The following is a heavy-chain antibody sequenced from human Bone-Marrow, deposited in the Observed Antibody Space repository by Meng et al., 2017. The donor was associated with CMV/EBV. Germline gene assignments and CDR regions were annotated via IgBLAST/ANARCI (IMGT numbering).Heavy chain of an antibody. CDR2: IYYSGST. J-gene: IGHJ3*02. Sequence: PETRSLTCTVSGGSIGSYYWSWIRQPAGRGLEWIGYIYYSGSTNYNPSLKSRVTISVDTSKNQFSLKLNSVTATDTAVYYCARSEWGSSWYMGFDAFDIWGQETMVTVSS. D-gene: IGHD6-13*01. CDR1: GGSIGSYY. CDR3: ARSEWGSSWYMGFDAFDI. V-gene: IGHV4-59*01.